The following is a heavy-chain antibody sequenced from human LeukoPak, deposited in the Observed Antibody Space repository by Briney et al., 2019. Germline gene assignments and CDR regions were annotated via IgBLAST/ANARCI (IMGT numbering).Heavy chain of an antibody. J-gene: IGHJ4*02. CDR2: IYSGGSP. Sequence: RPSETLSLTCTVSGGSTSSDYWTWIRQPAGKGLEWIGRIYSGGSPRYNLSLNSRLTMSLDTSNNQFSLRLSSVTAADTAVYYCARGRDSSSTFDFWGQGILVTVSS. V-gene: IGHV4-4*07. D-gene: IGHD6-6*01. CDR1: GGSTSSDY. CDR3: ARGRDSSSTFDF.